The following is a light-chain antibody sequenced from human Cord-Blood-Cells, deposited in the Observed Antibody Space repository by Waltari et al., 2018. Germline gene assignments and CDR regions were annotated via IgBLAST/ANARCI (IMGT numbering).Light chain of an antibody. V-gene: IGKV1-39*01. CDR3: QQRYSTPRT. CDR2: AAS. J-gene: IGKJ1*01. Sequence: DIQINQSPSSLPAAVVDRVTITCRASQSISSYLNWYQQKPWKAPKLLIYAASSLQSGVPARFSGSGSGTDFTLTISSLQPEDFATYYCQQRYSTPRTFGQGTKVEIK. CDR1: QSISSY.